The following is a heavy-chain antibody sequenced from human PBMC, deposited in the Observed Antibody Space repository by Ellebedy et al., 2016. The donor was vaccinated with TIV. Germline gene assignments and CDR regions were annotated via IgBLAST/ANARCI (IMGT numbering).Heavy chain of an antibody. CDR3: VGFGVFNL. CDR1: GFIFSSYG. D-gene: IGHD3-3*01. J-gene: IGHJ5*02. CDR2: IKTDGSET. V-gene: IGHV3-7*01. Sequence: GESLKISCAASGFIFSSYGMHWVRQAPGKGLEWVAHIKTDGSETYYVDSVKGRFTISRENAKNALFLQMDGLRVDDSAVYYCVGFGVFNLWGQGAPVTVSS.